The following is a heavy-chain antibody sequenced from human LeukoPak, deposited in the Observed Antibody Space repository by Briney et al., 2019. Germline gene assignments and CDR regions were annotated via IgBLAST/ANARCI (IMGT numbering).Heavy chain of an antibody. CDR3: AKDSLRTLPAASFDY. V-gene: IGHV3-23*01. CDR2: IRANGETT. CDR1: GFTFTHYG. Sequence: PGGTLRLSCAASGFTFTHYGMNWVRQATGKGLEWVSGIRANGETTYYADSVKGRFTISRDNTKNTLYLQMNSLRTEDTAVYDCAKDSLRTLPAASFDYWGQGTLVTVSS. J-gene: IGHJ4*02. D-gene: IGHD2-2*01.